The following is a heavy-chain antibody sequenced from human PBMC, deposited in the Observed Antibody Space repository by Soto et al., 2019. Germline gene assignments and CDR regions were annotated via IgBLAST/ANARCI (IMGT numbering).Heavy chain of an antibody. D-gene: IGHD5-18*01. V-gene: IGHV3-11*05. J-gene: IGHJ4*02. CDR1: GFTLSDYY. Sequence: GGSLRLSCAASGFTLSDYYMTWIRQAPGKGLEWISYISTNSRYTKYADSVKSRFTISRDDAKNSLYLQMNSLRVEDTAVYSCARGYSYGNRPAGYWGQGT. CDR2: ISTNSRYT. CDR3: ARGYSYGNRPAGY.